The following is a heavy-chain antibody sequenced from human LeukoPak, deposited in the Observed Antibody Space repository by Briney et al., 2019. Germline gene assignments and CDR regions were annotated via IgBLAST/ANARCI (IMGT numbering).Heavy chain of an antibody. D-gene: IGHD6-6*01. CDR2: IIPIFGTA. V-gene: IGHV1-69*05. Sequence: ASVKVSCKASGGTFSSYAISWVRQAPGQGLEWMGGIIPIFGTANYAQKFQGRVTITTDESTSTAYMELSSLRSEDTAVYYCARAPLEYSSSSARPFYYYMDVWVKGTTVTVSS. CDR3: ARAPLEYSSSSARPFYYYMDV. J-gene: IGHJ6*03. CDR1: GGTFSSYA.